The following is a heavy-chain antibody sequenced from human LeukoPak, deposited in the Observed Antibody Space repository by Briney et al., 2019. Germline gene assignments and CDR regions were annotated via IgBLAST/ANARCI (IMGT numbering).Heavy chain of an antibody. J-gene: IGHJ3*02. CDR2: IKQDGSEK. D-gene: IGHD3-22*01. V-gene: IGHV3-7*01. Sequence: PGGSLRLSCAASGFTFSSYWMSWVRQAPGKGLEWVANIKQDGSEKYYVDSVRGRFTISRDNAKNSLYLQMNSLRAEDTAVYYCARAGLHYDSSGYYGAFDIWGQGTMVTVSS. CDR1: GFTFSSYW. CDR3: ARAGLHYDSSGYYGAFDI.